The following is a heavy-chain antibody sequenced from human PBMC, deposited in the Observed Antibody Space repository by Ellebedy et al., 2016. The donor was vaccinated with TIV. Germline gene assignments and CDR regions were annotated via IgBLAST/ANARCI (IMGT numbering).Heavy chain of an antibody. V-gene: IGHV4-4*07. Sequence: SETLSLXXTVSGDSIGNFFWSWIRQPAGKGLEWIGRIYTIGSSNYNHSLRGRVTLSVDTSKKQFYLKLSSVTAADTAVYYCARALDFWSGSEYSFDSWGQGTLVTVSS. J-gene: IGHJ4*02. CDR1: GDSIGNFF. D-gene: IGHD3-3*01. CDR3: ARALDFWSGSEYSFDS. CDR2: IYTIGSS.